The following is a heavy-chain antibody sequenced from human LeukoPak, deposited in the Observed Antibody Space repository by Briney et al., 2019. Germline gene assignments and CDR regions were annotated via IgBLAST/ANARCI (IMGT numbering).Heavy chain of an antibody. CDR2: VDLEYGEA. CDR3: AAWAGRGNVRQGYYYYYMDV. CDR1: GYTLTELA. D-gene: IGHD1-26*01. V-gene: IGHV1-24*01. J-gene: IGHJ6*03. Sequence: ASVKVSCEVSGYTLTELAMHWVRQAPGGGLEWMGNVDLEYGEAIYPQKFQGRVTLTQDASTDTAYMELSSLRSEDTAVYYCAAWAGRGNVRQGYYYYYMDVWGKGTTVTVS.